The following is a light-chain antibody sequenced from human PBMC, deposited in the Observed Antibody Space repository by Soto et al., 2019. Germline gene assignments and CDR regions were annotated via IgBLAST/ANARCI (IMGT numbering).Light chain of an antibody. Sequence: DIQMTQSPSSLSASVGDRVTITCRASQTTSGYLNWYQQKPGKAPELLIYAASSLGNGVPSRFSGSGYGTYFTLTISSLQPEDFATYSCQQSYSTPRAFGQGTK. CDR1: QTTSGY. V-gene: IGKV1-39*01. CDR3: QQSYSTPRA. J-gene: IGKJ1*01. CDR2: AAS.